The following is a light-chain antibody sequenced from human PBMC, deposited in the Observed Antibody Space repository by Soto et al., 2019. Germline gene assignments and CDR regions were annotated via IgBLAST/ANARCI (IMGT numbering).Light chain of an antibody. CDR2: DNS. J-gene: IGLJ2*01. CDR1: SSNLGNNN. CDR3: GAWDSSLSAVV. V-gene: IGLV1-51*01. Sequence: QSVLTQPPSGSAAPGQKVTISCSGSSSNLGNNNVCWYQQLPGTAPKLLIYDNSNRPSGIPERFSGSKSGTSATLGITGLQTGDEADYYCGAWDSSLSAVVFGGGTKVPVL.